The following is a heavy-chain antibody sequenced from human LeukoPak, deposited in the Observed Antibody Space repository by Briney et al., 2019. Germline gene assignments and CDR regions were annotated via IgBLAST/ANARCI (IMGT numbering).Heavy chain of an antibody. CDR2: IYYSGSA. CDR3: ARHPERYSYFDY. D-gene: IGHD5-18*01. J-gene: IGHJ4*02. Sequence: SETLSLTCTVSGGSISSSSYYWGWIRRPAGKGLEWIGSIYYSGSAYYNPSLKSRVTMSVDTSKNQFSLRLSSVTAADTAVYSCARHPERYSYFDYWGQGTLVTVSS. V-gene: IGHV4-39*01. CDR1: GGSISSSSYY.